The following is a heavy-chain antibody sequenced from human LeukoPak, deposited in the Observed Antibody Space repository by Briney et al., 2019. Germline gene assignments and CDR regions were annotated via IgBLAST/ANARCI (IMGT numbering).Heavy chain of an antibody. V-gene: IGHV1-2*02. CDR3: ARAGGRSWFDP. CDR1: GYTFTGYY. J-gene: IGHJ5*02. CDR2: INPNSGGT. Sequence: ASVKVSCKASGYTFTGYYMHWVRQAPGQGLKWMGWINPNSGGTNYAQKFQGRVTMTRDTSMSTAYMELSRLTSDDTAVYYCARAGGRSWFDPWGQGTLVTVSS.